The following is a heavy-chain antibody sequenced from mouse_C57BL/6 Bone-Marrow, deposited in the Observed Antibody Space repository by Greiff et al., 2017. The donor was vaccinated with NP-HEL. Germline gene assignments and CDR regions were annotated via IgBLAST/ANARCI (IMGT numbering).Heavy chain of an antibody. D-gene: IGHD4-1*01. CDR3: AREVGRGFAY. V-gene: IGHV1-54*01. J-gene: IGHJ3*01. CDR1: GYAFTNYL. Sequence: QVQLKESGAELVRPGTSVKVSCKASGYAFTNYLIEWVKQRPGQGLEWIGVINPGSGGTNYNEKFKGKATLTADKSSSTAYMQLSSLTSENSAVYFCAREVGRGFAYWGQGTLVTVSA. CDR2: INPGSGGT.